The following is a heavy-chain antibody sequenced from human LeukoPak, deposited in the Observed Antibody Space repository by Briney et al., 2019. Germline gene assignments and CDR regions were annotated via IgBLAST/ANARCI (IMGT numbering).Heavy chain of an antibody. V-gene: IGHV1-69*06. Sequence: SVKVSCKASGGTFSSYAISWVRQAPGQGLEWMGGIIPIFGTANYAQKFQGRVTMTEDTSTDTAYMELSSLRSEDTAVYYCAGQDPISSGWLGGEDYWGQGTLVTVSS. CDR2: IIPIFGTA. D-gene: IGHD6-19*01. CDR1: GGTFSSYA. CDR3: AGQDPISSGWLGGEDY. J-gene: IGHJ4*02.